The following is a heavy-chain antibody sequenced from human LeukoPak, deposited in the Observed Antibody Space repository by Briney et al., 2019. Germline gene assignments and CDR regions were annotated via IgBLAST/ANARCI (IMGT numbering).Heavy chain of an antibody. J-gene: IGHJ4*02. CDR3: ARLGRDGYKRAIDY. D-gene: IGHD5-24*01. CDR1: GGSFSGYY. CDR2: IHPSGST. V-gene: IGHV4-34*01. Sequence: PSETLSLTCAVYGGSFSGYYWSWIRQPHGKGLEWIGAIHPSGSTNYNPSLKSRVTISVDTSKNQFSLKLSSVAAAATAVYYCARLGRDGYKRAIDYWGQGTLVTVSS.